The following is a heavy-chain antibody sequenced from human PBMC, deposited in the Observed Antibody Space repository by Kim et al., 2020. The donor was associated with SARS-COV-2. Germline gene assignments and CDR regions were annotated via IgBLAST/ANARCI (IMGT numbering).Heavy chain of an antibody. CDR1: GYTFTSYA. Sequence: ASVKVSCKASGYTFTSYAMHWVRQAPGQRLEWMGWINAGNGNTKYSQKFQGRVTITRDKSASTAYMELSSLRSEDTAVYYCARDPETYFTYYDILTGAGMDVWGQGTTVTVSS. CDR2: INAGNGNT. V-gene: IGHV1-3*01. J-gene: IGHJ6*02. D-gene: IGHD3-9*01. CDR3: ARDPETYFTYYDILTGAGMDV.